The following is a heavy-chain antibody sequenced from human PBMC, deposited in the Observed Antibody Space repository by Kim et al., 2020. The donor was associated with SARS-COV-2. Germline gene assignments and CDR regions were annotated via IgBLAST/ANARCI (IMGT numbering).Heavy chain of an antibody. D-gene: IGHD2-21*01. J-gene: IGHJ2*01. V-gene: IGHV4-39*01. CDR3: ARHLWHGYFVL. CDR1: SGSISSSDHY. CDR2: SYYSGGT. Sequence: SETLSLTCSVSSGSISSSDHYWGLIRHPPGKGPERIATSYYSGGTYYTPSLKGRGTISVDTSTKQLSLRLRPVTPAAAAVSHCARHLWHGYFVLWARGT.